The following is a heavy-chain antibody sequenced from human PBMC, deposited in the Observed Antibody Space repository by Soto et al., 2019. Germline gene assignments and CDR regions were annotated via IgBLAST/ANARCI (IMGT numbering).Heavy chain of an antibody. Sequence: QGQLVQSGAEVKKPGSSVKVSCKASGATYSTSAISWVRQAPGQGLEWMGGINPILGTPDYAHKFQGRVTITADESTSTVYMELGSLRSEDTALYFCARGGVDVVATSAFDYWGQGTLVTVSS. D-gene: IGHD5-12*01. CDR2: INPILGTP. J-gene: IGHJ4*02. CDR3: ARGGVDVVATSAFDY. V-gene: IGHV1-69*01. CDR1: GATYSTSA.